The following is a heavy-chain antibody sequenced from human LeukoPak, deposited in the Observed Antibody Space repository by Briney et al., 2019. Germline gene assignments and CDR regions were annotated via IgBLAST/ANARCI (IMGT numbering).Heavy chain of an antibody. Sequence: GRSLRLSCAASGFTFSSYGMHWVRQAPGKGLEWVAVISYGGSNKYYADSVKGRFTISRDNSKNTLYLQMNSLRAEDTAVYYCAKDRAWLASDGMDVWGQGTTVTVSS. CDR1: GFTFSSYG. CDR2: ISYGGSNK. D-gene: IGHD3-9*01. J-gene: IGHJ6*02. V-gene: IGHV3-30*18. CDR3: AKDRAWLASDGMDV.